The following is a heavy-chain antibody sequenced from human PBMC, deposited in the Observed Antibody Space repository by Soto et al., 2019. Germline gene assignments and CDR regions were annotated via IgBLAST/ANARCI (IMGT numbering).Heavy chain of an antibody. CDR2: IIPIFGTA. V-gene: IGHV1-69*13. CDR3: ASVDGVAVAGTGYYYGMDV. Sequence: SVKVSCKASGRTCSSYAISWVRKATGQGLEWMGGIIPIFGTANYAQKFQGRVTITADESTSTAYMELSSLRSEDTAVYYCASVDGVAVAGTGYYYGMDVWGQGTTVTVSS. D-gene: IGHD6-19*01. CDR1: GRTCSSYA. J-gene: IGHJ6*02.